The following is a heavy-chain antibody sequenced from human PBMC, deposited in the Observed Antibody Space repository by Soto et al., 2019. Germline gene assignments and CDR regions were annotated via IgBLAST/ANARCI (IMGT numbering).Heavy chain of an antibody. CDR3: AKDFYGSGSYYYDY. J-gene: IGHJ4*02. Sequence: GGSLRLSCAASGFTFSSYAMSWVRQAPGKGLEWVSAISGSGGSTYYAESVKGRFTISRDNSKNTLYLQMNSLRAEDTAVYYCAKDFYGSGSYYYDYWGQGTLVTVSS. D-gene: IGHD3-10*01. CDR1: GFTFSSYA. CDR2: ISGSGGST. V-gene: IGHV3-23*01.